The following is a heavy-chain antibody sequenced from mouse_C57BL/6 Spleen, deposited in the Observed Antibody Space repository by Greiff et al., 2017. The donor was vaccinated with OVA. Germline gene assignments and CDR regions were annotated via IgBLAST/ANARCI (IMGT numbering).Heavy chain of an antibody. D-gene: IGHD1-1*01. CDR1: GYTFTSYT. CDR2: INPSSGYT. Sequence: VQLQESGAELARPGASVKMSCKASGYTFTSYTMHWVTQRPGQGLEWIGYINPSSGYTKYNQKFKDKATLTADKSSSTAYMPLSRLTSEDSAVYYCAREDSYGSPDYWGQGTTLTVSS. J-gene: IGHJ2*01. V-gene: IGHV1-4*01. CDR3: AREDSYGSPDY.